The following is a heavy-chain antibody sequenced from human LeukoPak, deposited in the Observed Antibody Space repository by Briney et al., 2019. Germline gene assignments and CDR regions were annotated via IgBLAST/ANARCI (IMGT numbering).Heavy chain of an antibody. CDR2: MNPNSGNT. J-gene: IGHJ4*02. CDR3: ARGYSYVIAVDY. D-gene: IGHD5-18*01. CDR1: GYTFTSYD. Sequence: ASVKVSCKASGYTFTSYDINWVRQAPGQGLEWMGWMNPNSGNTGYAQKFQGRVTMTRNTSISTAYMELSSLRSEDTAVYYCARGYSYVIAVDYWGQGTLVTVSS. V-gene: IGHV1-8*01.